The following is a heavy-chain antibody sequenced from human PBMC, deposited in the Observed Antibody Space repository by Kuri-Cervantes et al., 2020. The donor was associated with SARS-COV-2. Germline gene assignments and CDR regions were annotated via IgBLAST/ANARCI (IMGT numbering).Heavy chain of an antibody. CDR3: ARTIFGVDTAWVKPPPFYGMDV. V-gene: IGHV4-28*01. D-gene: IGHD3-3*01. CDR1: GYSFSSSNW. J-gene: IGHJ6*02. CDR2: IYHSGTT. Sequence: SETLSLTCGVVGYSFSSSNWWGWIRQPPGKGLEWIGYIYHSGTTHYNPTLKSRVSMAVDRSKDQFSLKLKSVTAGDTAVYYCARTIFGVDTAWVKPPPFYGMDVWGQGTTVTVSS.